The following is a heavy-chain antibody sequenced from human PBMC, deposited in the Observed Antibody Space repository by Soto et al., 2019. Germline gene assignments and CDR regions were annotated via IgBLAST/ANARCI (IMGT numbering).Heavy chain of an antibody. CDR3: ARERYQVISDGMDV. CDR2: INPETGGT. V-gene: IGHV1-2*02. Sequence: ASVKVSCKASGYTFTGYYVHWVREAPGQGLGWMGWINPETGGTSYAQKFQGRVTLSRDTSINTVYLELSRLRFDDAAVYFCARERYQVISDGMDVWGQGTTVTVSS. D-gene: IGHD2-2*01. J-gene: IGHJ6*02. CDR1: GYTFTGYY.